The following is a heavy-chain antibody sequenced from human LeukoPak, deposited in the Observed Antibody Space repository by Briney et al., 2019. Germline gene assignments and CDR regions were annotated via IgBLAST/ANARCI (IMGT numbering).Heavy chain of an antibody. D-gene: IGHD3-10*01. CDR2: INPSGGST. Sequence: GASVKVSCKASGYTFTSYYMHWVRQAPGQGLEWMGIINPSGGSTSYAQKFQGRVTMTRDTSTSTVYMELSSLRSEDTAVYYCARVALGSYYNRYYFDYWGQGTLVTVSS. CDR1: GYTFTSYY. CDR3: ARVALGSYYNRYYFDY. V-gene: IGHV1-46*01. J-gene: IGHJ4*02.